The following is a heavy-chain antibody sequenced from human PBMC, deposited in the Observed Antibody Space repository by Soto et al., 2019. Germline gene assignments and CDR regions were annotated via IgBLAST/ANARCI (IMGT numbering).Heavy chain of an antibody. J-gene: IGHJ4*02. CDR3: ARLEGLATTSYYFDF. Sequence: PSETLSLTCSVSDDSINSDKYYWGWIRQPPGKGLEWIGSIYYRGNAYYNPSLQTRVTISLDKSKSQFSLKLNSVTAADSAVYFCARLEGLATTSYYFDFWGPGALVTVS. D-gene: IGHD3-9*01. CDR1: DDSINSDKYY. V-gene: IGHV4-39*01. CDR2: IYYRGNA.